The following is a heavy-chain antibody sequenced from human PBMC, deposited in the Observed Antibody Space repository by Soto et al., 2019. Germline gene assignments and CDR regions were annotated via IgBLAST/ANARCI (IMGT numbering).Heavy chain of an antibody. CDR2: IIPQFPTP. J-gene: IGHJ4*02. Sequence: QVQLVQSGAEMRKPGSSVKVSCKSSGGIFRSNAISWVRQAPGQGLEWMGAIIPQFPTPYYAQKFQGRVTITADESTSTAYMALNSLRSDDTAVYFCARDAADTPMVYWGQGTLLTVSS. V-gene: IGHV1-69*01. CDR1: GGIFRSNA. D-gene: IGHD5-18*01. CDR3: ARDAADTPMVY.